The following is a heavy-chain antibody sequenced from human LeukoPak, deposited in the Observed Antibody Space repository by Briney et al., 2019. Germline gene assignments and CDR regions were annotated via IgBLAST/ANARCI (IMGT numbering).Heavy chain of an antibody. V-gene: IGHV3-33*01. D-gene: IGHD6-13*01. CDR1: GFSYSSYG. CDR2: IWYDGSNK. Sequence: GRFLRLSCAASGFSYSSYGFHWVRQAPGKGLEWVAIIWYDGSNKYYADSVKGRFTISRDNSKNTLYLQMNSLRAEDTALYYCARVAAGTYWFDPWGRGTLVTVSS. CDR3: ARVAAGTYWFDP. J-gene: IGHJ5*02.